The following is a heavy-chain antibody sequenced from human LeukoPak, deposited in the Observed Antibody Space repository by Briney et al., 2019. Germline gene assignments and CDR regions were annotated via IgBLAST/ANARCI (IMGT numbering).Heavy chain of an antibody. CDR2: IYYSGST. CDR1: GGSISSYY. J-gene: IGHJ4*02. D-gene: IGHD6-19*01. CDR3: ARERSGWRTFDY. Sequence: SETLSLTCTVSGGSISSYYWSWIRQPPGKGLEWIGYIYYSGSTNYNPSLKSRVTISVDTSKNQFSLKLRSVTAADTAVYYCARERSGWRTFDYWGQGTLVTVSS. V-gene: IGHV4-59*01.